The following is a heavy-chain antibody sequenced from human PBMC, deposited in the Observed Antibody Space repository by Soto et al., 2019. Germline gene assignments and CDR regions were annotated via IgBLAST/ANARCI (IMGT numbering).Heavy chain of an antibody. CDR1: GYTFTAYT. J-gene: IGHJ4*01. V-gene: IGHV1-2*02. D-gene: IGHD1-26*01. CDR2: IDPNSGGT. Sequence: GASVKVSCKASGYTFTAYTMHWVRQAPGQGLEWMGWIDPNSGGTNYAQKFQGRVTMTRDTSISTAYMELSSLRSDDTALYHCARSSGTYSDFDYWGQGTQVTVS. CDR3: ARSSGTYSDFDY.